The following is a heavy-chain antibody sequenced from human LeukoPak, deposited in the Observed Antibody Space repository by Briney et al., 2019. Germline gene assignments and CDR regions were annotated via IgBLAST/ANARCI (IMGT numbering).Heavy chain of an antibody. D-gene: IGHD3-22*01. V-gene: IGHV3-7*01. CDR1: GFTFSSYG. CDR3: AKFTDDSSGYYPDADD. J-gene: IGHJ4*02. Sequence: PGGSLRLACAASGFTFSSYGMHWVRQAPGKGLEWVANIKEDGSDKNYMDSVRGRFIISRDNAENSLYLQMNSLRAEDTAVYYCAKFTDDSSGYYPDADDWGQGTLVTVSS. CDR2: IKEDGSDK.